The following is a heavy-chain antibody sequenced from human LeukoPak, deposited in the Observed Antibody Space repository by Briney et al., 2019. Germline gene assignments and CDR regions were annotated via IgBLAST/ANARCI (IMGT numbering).Heavy chain of an antibody. CDR1: GFTFSDYY. CDR2: ISSSGSVL. Sequence: PGGSLRLSCAASGFTFSDYYMSWVRQAPGKGLEWVSYISSSGSVLQYADSVKGRFTISRDNAKNSLSLQMSSLRAEDTAVYYCARRPYSSSWYYFDYWGQGTLVTVSS. V-gene: IGHV3-11*04. J-gene: IGHJ4*02. CDR3: ARRPYSSSWYYFDY. D-gene: IGHD6-13*01.